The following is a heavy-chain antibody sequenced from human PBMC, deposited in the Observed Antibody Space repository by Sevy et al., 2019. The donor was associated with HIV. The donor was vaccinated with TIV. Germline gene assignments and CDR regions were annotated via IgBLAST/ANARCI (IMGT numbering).Heavy chain of an antibody. CDR3: AKQGGYCSNGVCYRAFDY. CDR1: GFTFSSFG. J-gene: IGHJ4*02. D-gene: IGHD2-8*01. V-gene: IGHV3-30*18. Sequence: GGSLRLSCAASGFTFSSFGMHWVRQAPGKGLEWVAIISHDGSNKIYADSVKGRFTISRDISKNTLYLQMDSRRADDTAVYYCAKQGGYCSNGVCYRAFDYWGQGTLVTVSS. CDR2: ISHDGSNK.